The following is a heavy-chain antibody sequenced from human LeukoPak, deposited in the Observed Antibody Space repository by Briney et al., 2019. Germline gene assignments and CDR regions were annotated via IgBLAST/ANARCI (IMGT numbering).Heavy chain of an antibody. CDR1: GFTFSNYA. Sequence: GGSLRLSCAASGFTFSNYAMTWVRQAPGKGLEWVSTIRSSGGSTYYADSVKGRLTISRDNSKNTLYLQINSLRAEDTAVYYCAKGGGNDYYGMDVWGQGTTVTVSS. CDR3: AKGGGNDYYGMDV. J-gene: IGHJ6*02. CDR2: IRSSGGST. V-gene: IGHV3-23*01. D-gene: IGHD6-25*01.